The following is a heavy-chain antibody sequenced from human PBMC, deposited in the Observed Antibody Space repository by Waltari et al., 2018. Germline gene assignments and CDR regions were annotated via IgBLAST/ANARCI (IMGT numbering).Heavy chain of an antibody. CDR2: INHSGST. Sequence: QVQLQQWGAGLLKPSETLSLTCAVYGGSFSGYYWSWIRQPPGKGLEWIGEINHSGSTNYNPSLKSRVTISVDTSKNQFSLKLSSVTAADTAVYYCARGQAFDPWGQGTLVTVSS. V-gene: IGHV4-34*01. CDR3: ARGQAFDP. CDR1: GGSFSGYY. J-gene: IGHJ5*02.